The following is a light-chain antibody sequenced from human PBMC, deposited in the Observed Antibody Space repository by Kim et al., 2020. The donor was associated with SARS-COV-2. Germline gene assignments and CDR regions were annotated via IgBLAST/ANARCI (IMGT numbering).Light chain of an antibody. CDR1: QSVSST. V-gene: IGKV3-15*01. Sequence: EIVMTQSPATLSVSPGERATLSCRASQSVSSTLAWYQQKPGQAPRLLIYGASTRATGIPARFSGSGSGAEFTLTISSLQSEDFAVYYCQQYYNWPLTFGGGTKVDIK. CDR2: GAS. CDR3: QQYYNWPLT. J-gene: IGKJ4*01.